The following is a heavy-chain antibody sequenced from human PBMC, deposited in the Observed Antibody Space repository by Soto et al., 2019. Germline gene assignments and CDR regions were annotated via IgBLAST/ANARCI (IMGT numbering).Heavy chain of an antibody. V-gene: IGHV4-34*01. CDR1: GGSFSGYY. J-gene: IGHJ5*02. Sequence: QVQLQQWGAGLLKPSETLSLTCAVYGGSFSGYYWSWIRQPPGKGLEWIGEINHSGSTNYNPSLKSRATISVAAAQNQFTRRVSSVAAADTAVYYCARHLPKYSSSPRDWFDPWGQGTLVTVSS. CDR2: INHSGST. CDR3: ARHLPKYSSSPRDWFDP. D-gene: IGHD6-6*01.